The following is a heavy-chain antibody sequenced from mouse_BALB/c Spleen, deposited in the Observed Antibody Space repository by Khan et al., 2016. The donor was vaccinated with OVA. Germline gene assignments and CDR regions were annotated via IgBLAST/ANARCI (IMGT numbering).Heavy chain of an antibody. V-gene: IGHV3-2*02. CDR3: ARTARIKY. CDR2: ISYSGGT. CDR1: GYSITSGYG. J-gene: IGHJ2*01. Sequence: VQLKESGPGLVKPSQSLSLTCTVTGYSITSGYGWNWIRQFPGNKLEWIGYISYSGGTNYNPSLKSRISITRDTSKNQFFLQLNSVTTEDTATYYCARTARIKYWGQGTTLTVSS. D-gene: IGHD1-2*01.